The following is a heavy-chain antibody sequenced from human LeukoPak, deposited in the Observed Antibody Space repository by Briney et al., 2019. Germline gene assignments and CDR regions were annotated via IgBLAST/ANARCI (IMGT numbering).Heavy chain of an antibody. CDR1: GGSISSGSYY. CDR2: IDTSGST. D-gene: IGHD4-17*01. CDR3: AREGIYDDYRH. Sequence: SETLSLTCTVSGGSISSGSYYWSWIRQPAGKGLEWIGRIDTSGSTNYNPSLKSRVTMSADTSKKQFSLKLRSVTAADTAVYYCAREGIYDDYRHWGQGTLVTVSS. V-gene: IGHV4-61*02. J-gene: IGHJ4*02.